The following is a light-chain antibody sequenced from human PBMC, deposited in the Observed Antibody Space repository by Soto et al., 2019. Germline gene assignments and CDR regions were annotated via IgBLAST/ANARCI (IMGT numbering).Light chain of an antibody. CDR2: DAS. Sequence: EIVMTQSPATLSVSPGESATLSCRASQSVSSNLACHQQKPGQAPRILMYDASTRATSISARFSGSGSGTEFTLTISSLQSEDFAVYYCQQYHNWPITFGQGTRLEIK. J-gene: IGKJ5*01. CDR1: QSVSSN. CDR3: QQYHNWPIT. V-gene: IGKV3-15*01.